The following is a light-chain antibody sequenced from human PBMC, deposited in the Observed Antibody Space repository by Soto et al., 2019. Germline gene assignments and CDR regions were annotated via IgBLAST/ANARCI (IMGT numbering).Light chain of an antibody. CDR3: QQYGSSPPTT. J-gene: IGKJ5*01. V-gene: IGKV3-20*01. CDR2: GAS. Sequence: EIVLTQSPGTLSLSPGERATLSCRASQSVSSSYLAWYQQKPGQAPRLLIYGASSRATGIPDRFSGSGSGTDFTLTIGRLEPEDFAVYYCQQYGSSPPTTFGQGTRLEIK. CDR1: QSVSSSY.